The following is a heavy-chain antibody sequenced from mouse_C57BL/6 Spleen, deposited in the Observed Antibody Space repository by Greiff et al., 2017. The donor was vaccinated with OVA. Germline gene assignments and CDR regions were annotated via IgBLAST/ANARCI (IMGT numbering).Heavy chain of an antibody. J-gene: IGHJ1*03. CDR1: GFTFTDYY. Sequence: EVNVVESGGGLVQPGGSLSLSCAASGFTFTDYYMSWVRQPPGKALEWLGFLRNKANGYTTEYSASVKGRFTISRDNSQSILYLQMNALRAEDSATYYCARYPSTWYFDVWGTGTTVTVSS. CDR3: ARYPSTWYFDV. CDR2: LRNKANGYTT. V-gene: IGHV7-3*01.